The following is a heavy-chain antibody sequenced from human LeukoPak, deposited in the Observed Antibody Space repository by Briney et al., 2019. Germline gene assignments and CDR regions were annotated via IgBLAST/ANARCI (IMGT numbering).Heavy chain of an antibody. D-gene: IGHD2-2*01. J-gene: IGHJ6*03. CDR1: GGTFSRYA. CDR2: IIPIFGTA. Sequence: SVKVSCKASGGTFSRYAISWVRQAPGQGLEWMGGIIPIFGTANFAQKLQGRVTITADESTSTAYMELSSLRSEDTAMYYCARNIVVVPEVDYYYYYMDVWGKGTTVTVSS. V-gene: IGHV1-69*13. CDR3: ARNIVVVPEVDYYYYYMDV.